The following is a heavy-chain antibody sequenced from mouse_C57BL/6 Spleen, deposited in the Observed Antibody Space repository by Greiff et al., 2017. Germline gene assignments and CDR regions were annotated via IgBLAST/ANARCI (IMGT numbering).Heavy chain of an antibody. J-gene: IGHJ3*01. V-gene: IGHV2-2*03. CDR3: AREGDSSSFAS. CDR2: IWSGGST. Sequence: VQLQQSGPGLVQPSQSLSITCPVSGFSLTSSGVHWVRQSPGKGLEWLGVIWSGGSTDYYAAFLSSLSISTDKSKSQGLFKMNSLQSKDTAIYFCAREGDSSSFASWGQGTLVTVSA. D-gene: IGHD1-1*01. CDR1: GFSLTSSG.